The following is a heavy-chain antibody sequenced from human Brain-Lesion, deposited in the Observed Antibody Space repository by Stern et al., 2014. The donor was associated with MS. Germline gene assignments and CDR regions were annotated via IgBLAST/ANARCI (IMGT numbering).Heavy chain of an antibody. CDR3: VAGAQLWL. Sequence: EVQLEESGGGLVKSGGSLRLSCAASGFTFSQAWMGWVRQVPGKGVEWVGHIKSRTDGGTANYAASVKDRFTVSRDNSANMLYLQMNSLTIEDTAVYYCVAGAQLWLWGQGTLVTVSS. CDR1: GFTFSQAW. J-gene: IGHJ4*02. CDR2: IKSRTDGGTA. V-gene: IGHV3-15*01. D-gene: IGHD1-1*01.